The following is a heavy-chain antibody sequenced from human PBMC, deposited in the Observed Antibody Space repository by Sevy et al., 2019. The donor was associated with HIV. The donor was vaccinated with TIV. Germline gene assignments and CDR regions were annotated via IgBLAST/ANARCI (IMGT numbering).Heavy chain of an antibody. CDR2: ISYDRNKK. D-gene: IGHD1-1*01. CDR1: GFSFSSHG. V-gene: IGHV3-30*03. J-gene: IGHJ4*02. CDR3: ARDGGWYNYSPSDY. Sequence: GGSLRLSCAASGFSFSSHGMHWVRQAPGKGLEWQSVISYDRNKKYYADSVKGRFTISRDNSKNTLYLQMNSLRPEDTAVYHCARDGGWYNYSPSDYWGQGTLVTVSS.